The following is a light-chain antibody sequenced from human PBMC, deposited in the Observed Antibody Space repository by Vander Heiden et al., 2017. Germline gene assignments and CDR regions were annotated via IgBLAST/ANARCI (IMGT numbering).Light chain of an antibody. J-gene: IGLJ2*01. Sequence: QPVLTQPPSVSGAPGPRVTISCIGSSSNFGAGYDVHWYRQLPGTAPKLLIYGNNNRPSGVPDRFSGSKSGTSASLAITGLQAEDEADYYCQSYDSSLSGSRVFGGGTKLTVL. CDR3: QSYDSSLSGSRV. CDR2: GNN. V-gene: IGLV1-40*01. CDR1: SSNFGAGYD.